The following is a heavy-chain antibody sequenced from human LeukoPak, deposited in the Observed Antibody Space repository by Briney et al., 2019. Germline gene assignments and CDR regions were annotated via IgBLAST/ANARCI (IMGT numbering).Heavy chain of an antibody. V-gene: IGHV5-51*01. Sequence: GESLKISCKGSGYSFTSYWIGWVRQMPGKGLEWMGIIYPGDSDTRYSPSFQGQVTISADKSISTAYLQWSSLKASDTATYYCARLRAAADPPINDAFDIWGQGTMVTVSS. CDR3: ARLRAAADPPINDAFDI. J-gene: IGHJ3*02. CDR2: IYPGDSDT. D-gene: IGHD6-13*01. CDR1: GYSFTSYW.